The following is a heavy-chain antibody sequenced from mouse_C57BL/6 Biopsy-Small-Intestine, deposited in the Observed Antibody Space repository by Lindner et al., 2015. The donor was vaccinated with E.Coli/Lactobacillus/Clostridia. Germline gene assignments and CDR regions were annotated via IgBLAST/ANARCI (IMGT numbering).Heavy chain of an antibody. CDR3: GRGRVGRAFDY. D-gene: IGHD4-1*01. Sequence: VQLQESGPELVKPGASVKISCKASGYSFTGYYMNWVKQSPEKSLEWIGEINPSTGGTTHNQKFKAKATLTVDKSSSTAYMQLKSLTSEDSAVYYCGRGRVGRAFDYWGQGTTLTVSS. CDR2: INPSTGGT. J-gene: IGHJ2*01. CDR1: GYSFTGYY. V-gene: IGHV1-42*01.